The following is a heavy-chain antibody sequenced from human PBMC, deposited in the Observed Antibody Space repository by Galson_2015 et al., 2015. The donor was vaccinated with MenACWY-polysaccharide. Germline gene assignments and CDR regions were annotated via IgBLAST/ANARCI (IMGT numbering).Heavy chain of an antibody. Sequence: SLRLSCAASAFTLNYYHMSGVRQAPGKGLEWVAVISSDGSNENYADSVKGRFTISRDNSKNTLYLQMNGLRAEDTAVYYCTRAEKHYYFGAGSYLSYWGQGTLVTVSS. CDR3: TRAEKHYYFGAGSYLSY. D-gene: IGHD3-10*01. V-gene: IGHV3-30*03. CDR2: ISSDGSNE. J-gene: IGHJ4*02. CDR1: AFTLNYYH.